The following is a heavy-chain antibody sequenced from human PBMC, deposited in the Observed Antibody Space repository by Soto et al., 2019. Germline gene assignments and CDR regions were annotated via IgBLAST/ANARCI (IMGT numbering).Heavy chain of an antibody. D-gene: IGHD3-3*01. CDR3: ARAPSTTYYDFWSGYGKAYGMDV. J-gene: IGHJ6*02. CDR2: IYYSGST. CDR1: CGSISRYY. Sequence: PAETLSLTCTVSCGSISRYYWSLIRHPPGKGLYFIGYIYYSGSTNYNPSLKSRVTISVDTSKNQFSLKLSSVTAADTAVYYCARAPSTTYYDFWSGYGKAYGMDVWGQGTTVTVSS. V-gene: IGHV4-59*01.